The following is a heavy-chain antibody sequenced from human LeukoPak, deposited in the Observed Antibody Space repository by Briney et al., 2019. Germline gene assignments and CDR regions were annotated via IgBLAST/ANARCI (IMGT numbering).Heavy chain of an antibody. V-gene: IGHV4-38-2*02. D-gene: IGHD3-10*01. J-gene: IGHJ6*03. CDR3: AKEVRPTLDYYYYYMDV. CDR1: GYSISSAYS. Sequence: SETLSLTCGVSGYSISSAYSWGWIRQPPGKGLEWIGSISHSGSTYYNPSLKSRVSMSVDTSKNQFSLRLTSLTAADTAAYYCAKEVRPTLDYYYYYMDVWGKGTTVTVSS. CDR2: ISHSGST.